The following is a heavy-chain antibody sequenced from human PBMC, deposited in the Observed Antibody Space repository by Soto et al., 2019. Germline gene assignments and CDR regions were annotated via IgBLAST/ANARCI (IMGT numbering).Heavy chain of an antibody. J-gene: IGHJ5*02. CDR2: IHYSGRT. CDR3: ARYYFDSSGYYNWFDP. V-gene: IGHV4-31*11. D-gene: IGHD3-22*01. CDR1: VGSITSGAYY. Sequence: PSETLSLTCAFSVGSITSGAYYCTWIRQHPWKGLEWIAYIHYSGRTYYNPSLKSRVTISVDTSNNQFSLKLSSVTAADTAVYYCARYYFDSSGYYNWFDPWGQGTLVTVSS.